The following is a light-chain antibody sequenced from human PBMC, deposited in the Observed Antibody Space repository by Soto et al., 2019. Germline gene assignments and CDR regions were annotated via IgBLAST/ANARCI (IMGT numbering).Light chain of an antibody. J-gene: IGKJ4*01. CDR3: QQGHSFPLT. CDR2: GVS. CDR1: PGISRF. V-gene: IGKV1-12*01. Sequence: DIQMTQSPSSVSASVGDRVTITCRASPGISRFLAWYQWKPAKGPKLLIYGVSNLQSGVPSRFSGSGSGTDFTLTLSRLQPQDFAIYYCQQGHSFPLTFGGGTKVDIK.